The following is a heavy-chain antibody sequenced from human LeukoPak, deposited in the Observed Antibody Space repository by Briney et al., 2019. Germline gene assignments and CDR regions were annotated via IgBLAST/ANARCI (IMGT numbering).Heavy chain of an antibody. CDR3: ATPYPREYCSTTPCYFSY. Sequence: GESLKISCKVSGYSFATYWIGWVRQMPGKGLEWMGIIYPDDSDTRYSPSFQGQVTISADKSISTAYLQWSSLKASDTAMYYCATPYPREYCSTTPCYFSYWGQGTLVTVSS. D-gene: IGHD2-2*01. CDR1: GYSFATYW. CDR2: IYPDDSDT. J-gene: IGHJ4*02. V-gene: IGHV5-51*01.